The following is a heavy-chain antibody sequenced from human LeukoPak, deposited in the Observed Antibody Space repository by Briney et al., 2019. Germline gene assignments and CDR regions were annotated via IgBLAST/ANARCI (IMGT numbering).Heavy chain of an antibody. CDR3: AKSGSYHYYYYGMDV. J-gene: IGHJ6*02. Sequence: GGSLRLSCTASGFSFSGHWMHWARQLPGKGLVWVSRISPTGSTTSYADSVKGRFTISRDNSKNTLYLQMNSLRAEDTAVYYCAKSGSYHYYYYGMDVWGQGTTVTVSS. D-gene: IGHD1-26*01. V-gene: IGHV3-74*01. CDR2: ISPTGSTT. CDR1: GFSFSGHW.